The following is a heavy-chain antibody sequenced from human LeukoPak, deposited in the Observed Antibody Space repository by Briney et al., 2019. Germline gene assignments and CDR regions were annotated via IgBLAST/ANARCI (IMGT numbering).Heavy chain of an antibody. CDR1: GGSFSGYY. CDR2: INHSGST. CDR3: ARSIVGAASLDY. D-gene: IGHD1-26*01. J-gene: IGHJ4*02. V-gene: IGHV4-34*01. Sequence: SETLSLTCAVYGGSFSGYYWSWIRQPPGKGLEWIGEINHSGSTNYNPSLKSRVTISVDTSKSQFSLKLSSVTAADTAVYYCARSIVGAASLDYWGQGTLVTVSS.